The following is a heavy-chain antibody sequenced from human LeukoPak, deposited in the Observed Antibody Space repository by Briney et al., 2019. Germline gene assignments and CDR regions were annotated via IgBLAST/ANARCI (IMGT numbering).Heavy chain of an antibody. Sequence: ASETLSLTCTVSGGSISSGGYYWSWIRQHPGKGLEWIGYIYYSGSTYYNPSLKSRVTISVDTSKNQFSLKLSSVTAADTAVYHCAREARYCGGDCYSPIDYWGQGTLVTVSS. D-gene: IGHD2-21*02. V-gene: IGHV4-31*03. CDR1: GGSISSGGYY. J-gene: IGHJ4*02. CDR3: AREARYCGGDCYSPIDY. CDR2: IYYSGST.